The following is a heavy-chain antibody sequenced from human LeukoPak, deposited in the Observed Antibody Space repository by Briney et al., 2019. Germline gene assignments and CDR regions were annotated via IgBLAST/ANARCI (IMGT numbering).Heavy chain of an antibody. CDR3: ARDLERAVAGTRNWFDP. CDR2: INPNSGGT. J-gene: IGHJ5*02. V-gene: IGHV1-2*02. D-gene: IGHD6-19*01. Sequence: ASVKVSCKASGYTFTGYYMHWVRQAPGQGLEWMGWINPNSGGTNYAQKFQGRVTMTRDTSISTAYTELSRLRSDDTAVYYCARDLERAVAGTRNWFDPWGQGTLVTVSS. CDR1: GYTFTGYY.